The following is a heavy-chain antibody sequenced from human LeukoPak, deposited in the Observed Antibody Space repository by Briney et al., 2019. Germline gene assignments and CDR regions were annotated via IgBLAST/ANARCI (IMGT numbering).Heavy chain of an antibody. CDR1: IFTFRTHW. J-gene: IGHJ4*02. CDR2: IKQDGSEK. CDR3: AVGYNYGYTFDY. V-gene: IGHV3-7*05. D-gene: IGHD5-18*01. Sequence: GGSRRLSCVASIFTFRTHWMNWVRQAPGRGLEWVASIKQDGSEKYYVDSVKGRFTISRDNAKNSLFLQMSSLRVEDTAVYYCAVGYNYGYTFDYWGQGTLVTVSP.